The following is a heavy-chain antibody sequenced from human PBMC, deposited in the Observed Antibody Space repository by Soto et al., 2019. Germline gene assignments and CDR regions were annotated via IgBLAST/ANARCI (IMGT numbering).Heavy chain of an antibody. CDR2: ISYDGNTK. V-gene: IGHV3-30-3*01. CDR3: AKETSAYEIDY. J-gene: IGHJ4*02. CDR1: GFIFSGYA. D-gene: IGHD5-12*01. Sequence: QVQLVESGGGVVQPGRSLRLSCAASGFIFSGYAMHWVRQAPGKGLEWVAVISYDGNTKYYADSVKSRFTVSRDNSKNTLYVQMNNLSAEDTAMYYCAKETSAYEIDYWGQGTLVNVSS.